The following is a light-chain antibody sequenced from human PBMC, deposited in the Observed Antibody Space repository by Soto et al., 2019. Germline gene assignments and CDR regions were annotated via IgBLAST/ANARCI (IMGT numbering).Light chain of an antibody. CDR3: QSYDNSLGESV. J-gene: IGLJ3*02. CDR2: GNN. Sequence: QSVLTQPPSVSGAPGQRVTISCTGSSSNIGAGYDVHWYQQFPGTAPKLLIFGNNNRPSGVPDRFSGSRSGTSASLAISGLQAEDETDYYCQSYDNSLGESVFGGGNKLTVL. CDR1: SSNIGAGYD. V-gene: IGLV1-40*01.